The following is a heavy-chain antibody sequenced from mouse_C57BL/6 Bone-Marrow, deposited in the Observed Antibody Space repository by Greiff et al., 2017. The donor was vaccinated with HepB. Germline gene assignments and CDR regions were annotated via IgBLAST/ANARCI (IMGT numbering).Heavy chain of an antibody. Sequence: QVQLKESGAELVRPGASVKLSCKASGYTFTDYYINWVKQRPGQGLEWIARIYPGSGNTYYNEKFKGKATLTAEKSSSTAYMQLSSLTSEDSAVYFCARTAYYFDYWGQGTTLTVSS. J-gene: IGHJ2*01. CDR3: ARTAYYFDY. CDR1: GYTFTDYY. CDR2: IYPGSGNT. V-gene: IGHV1-76*01.